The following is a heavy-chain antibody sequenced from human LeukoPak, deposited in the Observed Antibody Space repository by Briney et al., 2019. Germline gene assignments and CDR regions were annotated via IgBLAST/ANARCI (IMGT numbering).Heavy chain of an antibody. CDR2: ISHSGIT. CDR1: GGSISTYY. V-gene: IGHV4-59*01. D-gene: IGHD6-13*01. J-gene: IGHJ4*02. CDR3: ARVGSYSFDY. Sequence: SETLSLTCTVSGGSISTYYWSWIRQPPGKGLEWIGYISHSGITRYNPSLKSRLTMSVDTSKNQFSLKLSPVTAADTAVYYCARVGSYSFDYWGRGTLVTVSA.